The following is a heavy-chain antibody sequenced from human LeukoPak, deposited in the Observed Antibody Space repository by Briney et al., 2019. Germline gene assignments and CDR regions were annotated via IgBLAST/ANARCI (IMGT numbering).Heavy chain of an antibody. Sequence: GGSLRLSCAAPGFTVSSNYMSWVRQAPGKGLEWVSVIYSGGSTYYADSVKGRFTISRDNSKNTLYLQMNSLRAEDTAVYYCARDRAYCGGDCFGYWGQGTLVTVSS. CDR1: GFTVSSNY. CDR2: IYSGGST. CDR3: ARDRAYCGGDCFGY. D-gene: IGHD2-21*01. V-gene: IGHV3-53*01. J-gene: IGHJ4*02.